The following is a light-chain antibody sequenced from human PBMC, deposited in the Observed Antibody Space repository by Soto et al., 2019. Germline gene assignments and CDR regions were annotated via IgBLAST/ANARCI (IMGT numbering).Light chain of an antibody. V-gene: IGKV1-5*01. Sequence: DIQMTQSPSTLSASVGDRVTITCRASQSISSWLAWYQQKPGKAPKLLIYDASSLESGVPSRFSGSGSGTEFTLTISSLQPDDFATYYCQQYNSQVWTFGQGTKVEIK. CDR3: QQYNSQVWT. J-gene: IGKJ1*01. CDR1: QSISSW. CDR2: DAS.